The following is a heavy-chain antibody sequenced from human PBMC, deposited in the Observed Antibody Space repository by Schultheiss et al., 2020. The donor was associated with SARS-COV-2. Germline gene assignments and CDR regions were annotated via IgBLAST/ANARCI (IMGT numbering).Heavy chain of an antibody. CDR2: ISYDGSNK. J-gene: IGHJ4*02. Sequence: GGSLRLSCAASGFTFSSYAMHWVRQAPGKGLEWVAVISYDGSNKYYADSVKGRFTISRDNSKNTLYLQMNSLRAEDTAVYYCARAPMDNNSWTSDYWGQGTLVTVSS. CDR1: GFTFSSYA. CDR3: ARAPMDNNSWTSDY. D-gene: IGHD6-13*01. V-gene: IGHV3-30-3*01.